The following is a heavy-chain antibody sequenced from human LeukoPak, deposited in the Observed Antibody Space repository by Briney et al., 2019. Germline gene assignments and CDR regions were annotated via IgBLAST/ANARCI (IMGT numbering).Heavy chain of an antibody. D-gene: IGHD3-10*01. CDR3: ARGGSPPYGSGYYNWYFDL. V-gene: IGHV4-39*07. J-gene: IGHJ2*01. CDR1: GGSISTSSYY. Sequence: SETLSLTCTVSGGSISTSSYYWGWIRQPPGKGLEWIGTISYRGSTYYNPSLKSRVTISVDTSKNQFSLKLSSVTAADTAVYYCARGGSPPYGSGYYNWYFDLWGRGTLVTVSS. CDR2: ISYRGST.